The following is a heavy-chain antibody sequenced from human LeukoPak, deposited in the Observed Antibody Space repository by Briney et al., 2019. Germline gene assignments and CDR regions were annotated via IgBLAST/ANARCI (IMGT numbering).Heavy chain of an antibody. J-gene: IGHJ4*02. CDR3: ARGSRYDSSGYYFLSSYHYFDY. CDR1: GYTFTSYG. CDR2: MNPNSGNT. V-gene: IGHV1-8*02. Sequence: GASVKVSCKASGYTFTSYGISWVRQAPGQGLEWMGWMNPNSGNTGYAQKFQGRVTMTRNTSISTVYMELSSLRSEDTAVYYCARGSRYDSSGYYFLSSYHYFDYWGQGTLVTVSS. D-gene: IGHD3-22*01.